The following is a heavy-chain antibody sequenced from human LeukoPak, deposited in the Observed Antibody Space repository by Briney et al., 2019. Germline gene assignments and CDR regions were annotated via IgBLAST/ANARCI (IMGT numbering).Heavy chain of an antibody. CDR1: GGSISSSNW. Sequence: SGTLSLTCAVSGGSISSSNWWSWVRQPPGKGLEWIGEIYHSGSTNYNPSLKSRVTISVDKSKNQFSLKLSSVTAADTAVYYCARVLLVRVLLFDPWGQGTLFTVPS. V-gene: IGHV4-4*02. CDR3: ARVLLVRVLLFDP. J-gene: IGHJ5*02. CDR2: IYHSGST. D-gene: IGHD3-10*01.